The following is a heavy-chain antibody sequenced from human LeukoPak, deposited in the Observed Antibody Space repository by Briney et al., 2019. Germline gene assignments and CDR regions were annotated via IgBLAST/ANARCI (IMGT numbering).Heavy chain of an antibody. CDR2: IYTSGST. Sequence: SETLSLTCTVSGGSISSYYWSWIRQPAGKGLEWIGRIYTSGSTNYNPSLKSRVTMSVDTSKNQFSLKLSSVTAADTAVYYCARAHDGYYDSSGYYAGWFDPWGQGTLVTVSS. D-gene: IGHD3-22*01. CDR3: ARAHDGYYDSSGYYAGWFDP. CDR1: GGSISSYY. V-gene: IGHV4-4*07. J-gene: IGHJ5*02.